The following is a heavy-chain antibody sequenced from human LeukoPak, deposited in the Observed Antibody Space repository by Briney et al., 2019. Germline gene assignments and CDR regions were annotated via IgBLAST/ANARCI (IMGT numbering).Heavy chain of an antibody. CDR2: IWYDGSNK. Sequence: GGSLRLPCAASGFTFSSYGMHWVRQAPGKGLEWVAVIWYDGSNKYYADSVKGRFTISRDNSKNTLSLQMNSLRAEDAAVYYCATPREGNSWDFDYWGQGTLVTVSS. CDR3: ATPREGNSWDFDY. CDR1: GFTFSSYG. J-gene: IGHJ4*02. V-gene: IGHV3-30*02. D-gene: IGHD3-16*01.